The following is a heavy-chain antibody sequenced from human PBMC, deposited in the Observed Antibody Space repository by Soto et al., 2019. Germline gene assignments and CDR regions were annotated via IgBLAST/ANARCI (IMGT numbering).Heavy chain of an antibody. D-gene: IGHD3-3*01. Sequence: SETLSLTCTVSGGSISSYYWSWIRQPPGKGLEWIGYIYYSGSTNYNPSLKSRVTISVDTSKNQFSLKLSSVTAADTAVYYCERLNRGGYYTNWFDPWGQGTLVNVSS. CDR3: ERLNRGGYYTNWFDP. CDR1: GGSISSYY. J-gene: IGHJ5*02. V-gene: IGHV4-59*01. CDR2: IYYSGST.